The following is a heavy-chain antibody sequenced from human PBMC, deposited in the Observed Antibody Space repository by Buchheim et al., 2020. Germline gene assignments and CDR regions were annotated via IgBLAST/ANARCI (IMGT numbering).Heavy chain of an antibody. J-gene: IGHJ5*02. D-gene: IGHD1-26*01. Sequence: QSQVVQSGSEVKKPGASVTLSCKAFGYSFSSYGITWVRRAPGQGLEWIGWINTYNGFTKYAQKFQGRVTLTTDRPTSTAYMELRSLRSDDTAVYHCARVNSGSAPGRWLDAWGQGTL. CDR3: ARVNSGSAPGRWLDA. CDR2: INTYNGFT. V-gene: IGHV1-18*01. CDR1: GYSFSSYG.